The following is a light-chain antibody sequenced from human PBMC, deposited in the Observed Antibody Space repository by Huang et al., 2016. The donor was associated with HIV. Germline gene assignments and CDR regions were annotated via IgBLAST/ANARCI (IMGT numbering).Light chain of an antibody. J-gene: IGKJ4*01. CDR2: EAS. CDR1: QNIGGS. CDR3: QQYNDWSAVT. Sequence: EIVVTQSPATLSVSPGERATLSCRASQNIGGSLAWYQKKPGQAPRLLIYEASTRATGIPARFSGSESGTDFTLTISSLQSEDFAVYYCQQYNDWSAVTFGGGTKVEI. V-gene: IGKV3-15*01.